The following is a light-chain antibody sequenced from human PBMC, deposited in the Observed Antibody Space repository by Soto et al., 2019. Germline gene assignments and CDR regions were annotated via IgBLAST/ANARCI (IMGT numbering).Light chain of an antibody. CDR1: SSDVGGYNY. CDR3: SSHTSSSNLEYV. Sequence: QSALTQPASVSGSPGQSITISCTGTSSDVGGYNYVSWYQQHPGKAPKLMIYDVSNRPSGVSNRFSGSKSSNTASLTISGLQPEDEADYYCSSHTSSSNLEYVFGTGTKLTVL. CDR2: DVS. V-gene: IGLV2-14*01. J-gene: IGLJ1*01.